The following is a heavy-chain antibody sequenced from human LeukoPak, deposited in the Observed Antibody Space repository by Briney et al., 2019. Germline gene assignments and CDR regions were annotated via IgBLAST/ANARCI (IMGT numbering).Heavy chain of an antibody. D-gene: IGHD1-26*01. CDR2: IIPIFGTA. Sequence: SVKVSCKASGGTFSSYAISWVRQAPGQGLEWMGGIIPIFGTANYAQKFQGRVTITADESTSTAYMELSSLRSEDTAVYYCAREGATPDMAFDYWGQGTLVTVSS. CDR1: GGTFSSYA. J-gene: IGHJ4*02. V-gene: IGHV1-69*13. CDR3: AREGATPDMAFDY.